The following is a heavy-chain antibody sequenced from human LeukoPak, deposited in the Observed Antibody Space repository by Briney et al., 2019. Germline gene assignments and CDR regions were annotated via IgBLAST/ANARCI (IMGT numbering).Heavy chain of an antibody. CDR2: IYHSGRT. D-gene: IGHD6-13*01. V-gene: IGHV4-38-2*02. Sequence: SETLSLTCTVSGYSISSGYYWGWIRQPPGKGLEWIGSIYHSGRTLYNPSLKSRVTISVDTSKNQFSLKLSSVTAADTAVYYCARGSVGIAAAFGEAVGKGGFDYWGQGTLVTVSS. CDR3: ARGSVGIAAAFGEAVGKGGFDY. J-gene: IGHJ4*02. CDR1: GYSISSGYY.